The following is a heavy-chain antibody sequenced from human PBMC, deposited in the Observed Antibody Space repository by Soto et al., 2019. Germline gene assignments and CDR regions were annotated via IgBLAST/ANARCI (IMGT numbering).Heavy chain of an antibody. CDR3: ARFRYNWNDGGFAFDY. Sequence: EVQLLESGGGLVQPGESLRVSCAASGFTFSSYAMSWVRQAPGKGLEWVSAISGSGGSTYYADSVKGRFTISRDNSKNTLYLQMNSLRAEDTAVYYCARFRYNWNDGGFAFDYWGQGTLVTVSS. V-gene: IGHV3-23*01. J-gene: IGHJ4*02. D-gene: IGHD1-20*01. CDR1: GFTFSSYA. CDR2: ISGSGGST.